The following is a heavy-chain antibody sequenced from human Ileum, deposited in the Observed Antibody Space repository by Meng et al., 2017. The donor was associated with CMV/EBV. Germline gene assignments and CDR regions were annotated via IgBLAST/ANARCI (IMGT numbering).Heavy chain of an antibody. J-gene: IGHJ4*02. CDR2: IYYSGST. Sequence: GSLRLSCTVSGGSISSYYWSWIRQPPGKGLEWIGYIYYSGSTNYNPSLKSRVTISVDTSKNQFSLKLSSVTAADTAVYYCARGKLDFWSGYYPDYWGQGTLVTVSS. CDR3: ARGKLDFWSGYYPDY. CDR1: GGSISSYY. V-gene: IGHV4-59*01. D-gene: IGHD3-3*01.